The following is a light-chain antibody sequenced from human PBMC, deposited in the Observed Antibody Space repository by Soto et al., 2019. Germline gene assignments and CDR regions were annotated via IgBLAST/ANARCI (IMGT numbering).Light chain of an antibody. J-gene: IGLJ1*01. CDR2: EVS. CDR3: CSYAGSYTLYV. V-gene: IGLV2-14*01. Sequence: QSALTQPASVSGSPGQSITISCTGTSSDVGAYNFVSWYQQFPGKAPKLMIYEVSNRPSGVSDRFSGSKSGNTASLIISGLQAEDEADYYCCSYAGSYTLYVFGTGTKLTVL. CDR1: SSDVGAYNF.